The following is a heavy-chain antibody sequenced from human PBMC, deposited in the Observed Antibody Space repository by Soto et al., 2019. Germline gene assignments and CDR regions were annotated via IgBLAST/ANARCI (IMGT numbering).Heavy chain of an antibody. CDR3: ASRGPELVIDY. CDR1: GGSISSGGYY. D-gene: IGHD3-9*01. Sequence: QVQLQESGPGLVKPSQTLSLTCTVSGGSISSGGYYWSWIRQHPGKGLEWIGYIYYSGSTYYNPPLKRRFTISVDTSKNQFSLKLSSVTAADTAVYYCASRGPELVIDYWGQGTLVTVSS. V-gene: IGHV4-31*03. J-gene: IGHJ4*02. CDR2: IYYSGST.